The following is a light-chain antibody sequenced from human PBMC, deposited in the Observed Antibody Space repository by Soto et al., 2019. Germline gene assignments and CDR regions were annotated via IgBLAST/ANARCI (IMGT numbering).Light chain of an antibody. CDR1: SSDVGAYHS. V-gene: IGLV2-14*03. CDR2: DVS. CDR3: SSFTDTGTVM. Sequence: QSALTQPASASGSPGQSFTIPCTGSSSDVGAYHSVSWYQQHPGKAPKLIIFDVSNRPSGVSNRFSGSKSGNTASLTISGLQAEDEADYYCSSFTDTGTVMFGGGTKVTVL. J-gene: IGLJ3*02.